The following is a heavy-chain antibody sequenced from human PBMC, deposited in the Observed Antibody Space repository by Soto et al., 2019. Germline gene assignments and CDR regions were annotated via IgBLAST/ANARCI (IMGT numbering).Heavy chain of an antibody. CDR2: INPNSRGT. Sequence: ASVKVSFKASGYTFTDYFIHWLRQAPGQGFEWMGWINPNSRGTNYAQKFQGRVTMTRDTSNSTAYMELRGLRSDDTAVYYCARVTLKAGNWFDPWGQGTLVTVSS. V-gene: IGHV1-2*02. CDR3: ARVTLKAGNWFDP. CDR1: GYTFTDYF. J-gene: IGHJ5*02.